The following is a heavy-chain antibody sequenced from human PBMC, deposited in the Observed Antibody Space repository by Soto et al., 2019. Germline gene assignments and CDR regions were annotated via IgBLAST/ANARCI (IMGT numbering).Heavy chain of an antibody. CDR3: AKGSIEYSASVDN. J-gene: IGHJ4*02. CDR1: GFSFSSYA. V-gene: IGHV3-23*01. CDR2: ISARGGSS. Sequence: DVQLLESGGGLVQPGGSLRLSCAASGFSFSSYAMVWVRQAPGKGLEWVAVISARGGSSYFADTVKGRFTLSRDNSKNVLSLEMNSLSADDPAIYFCAKGSIEYSASVDNWGQGTLVVVSS. D-gene: IGHD5-12*01.